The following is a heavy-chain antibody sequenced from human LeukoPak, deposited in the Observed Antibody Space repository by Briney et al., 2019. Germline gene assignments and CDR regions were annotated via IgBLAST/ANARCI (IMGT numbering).Heavy chain of an antibody. CDR3: ARGSRRIIAAAFDP. CDR2: IYYSGST. D-gene: IGHD6-13*01. V-gene: IGHV4-59*01. J-gene: IGHJ5*02. Sequence: SETLSLTCTVSGGSISSYYWSWIRQPPGKGLEWIGYIYYSGSTNYNPSLKSRVTTSVDTSKNQFSLKLSSVTAADTAVYYCARGSRRIIAAAFDPWGQGTLVTVSS. CDR1: GGSISSYY.